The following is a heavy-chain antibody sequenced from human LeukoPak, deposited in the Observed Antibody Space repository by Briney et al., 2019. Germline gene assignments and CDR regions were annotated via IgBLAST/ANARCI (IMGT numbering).Heavy chain of an antibody. J-gene: IGHJ4*02. D-gene: IGHD5-12*01. CDR2: INHSGST. V-gene: IGHV4-34*01. CDR1: GGFFSGYY. Sequence: SETLSLTCAVYGGFFSGYYWSWIRQPPGKGLEWIGEINHSGSTNYNPSLKSRVTISVDTSKNQFSLKLSSVTAADTAVYYCARGRSNIVATYNYWGQGTLVTVSS. CDR3: ARGRSNIVATYNY.